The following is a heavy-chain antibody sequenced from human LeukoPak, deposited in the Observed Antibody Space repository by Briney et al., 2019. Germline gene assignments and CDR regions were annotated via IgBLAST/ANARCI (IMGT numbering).Heavy chain of an antibody. J-gene: IGHJ4*02. V-gene: IGHV4-34*01. Sequence: SETLSLTCAVYGGSFSGYYWSWIRQPPGKGLEWIGEINHSGSTNYNPSLKSRVTISVDTSKNQFSLKLSSVTAADTAVYYCARGITYYYDSSGYYRLPYFDYWGQGTLVTVSS. CDR1: GGSFSGYY. D-gene: IGHD3-22*01. CDR3: ARGITYYYDSSGYYRLPYFDY. CDR2: INHSGST.